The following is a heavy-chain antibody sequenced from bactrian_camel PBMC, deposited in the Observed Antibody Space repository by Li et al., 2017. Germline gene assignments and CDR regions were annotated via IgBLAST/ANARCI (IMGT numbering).Heavy chain of an antibody. CDR2: LWIGGATT. Sequence: HVQLVESGGGSVQAGGSLTLSCAAGRYTYKRNCMGWFRQRPGKDREGLAVLWIGGATTTYADSVKGRFTISQDNAKNTVYLQMSSLKPEDTAMYYCAARGPYCYTKLSVRDFTYWGQGTQVTVS. J-gene: IGHJ6*01. CDR1: RYTYKRNC. CDR3: AARGPYCYTKLSVRDFTY. V-gene: IGHV3S1*01. D-gene: IGHD2*01.